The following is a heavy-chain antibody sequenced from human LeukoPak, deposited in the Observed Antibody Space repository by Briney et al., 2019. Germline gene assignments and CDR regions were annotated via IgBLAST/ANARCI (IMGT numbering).Heavy chain of an antibody. Sequence: PGGSLRLSCAAPGFTFSNYGIHWVRQAPGKGLEWVTFIQTDGNTKYYADSVRGRFTISRDNSKNTVSLQMNSLRAEYTAVYYCAREESSLVLGGLAYWGQGTLVTVSS. CDR3: AREESSLVLGGLAY. D-gene: IGHD6-13*01. CDR2: IQTDGNTK. J-gene: IGHJ4*02. V-gene: IGHV3-30*02. CDR1: GFTFSNYG.